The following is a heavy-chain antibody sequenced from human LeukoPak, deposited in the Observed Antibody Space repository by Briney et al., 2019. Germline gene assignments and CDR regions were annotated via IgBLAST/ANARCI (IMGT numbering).Heavy chain of an antibody. CDR3: ARDKELQNFDC. D-gene: IGHD3-10*01. CDR2: ISYDGSNK. J-gene: IGHJ4*02. V-gene: IGHV3-30*04. CDR1: GFTFSSYA. Sequence: GGSLRLSCAASGFTFSSYAMHWVRQAPGKGLEWVAVISYDGSNKYYGDSVKGRFTISRDNAKNSLYLQMNSLRAEDTAMYYCARDKELQNFDCWGQGTLVTVSS.